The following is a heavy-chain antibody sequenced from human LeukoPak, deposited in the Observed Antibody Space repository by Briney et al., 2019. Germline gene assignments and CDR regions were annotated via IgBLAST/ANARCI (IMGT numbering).Heavy chain of an antibody. Sequence: GGSLRLSCAASGFIFSSYWMSWVRQAPGKGLEWVANIKEDGSEKHYVDSVKGRFIISRDNAKKSLYLQMNSLRAEDTAVYYCATHCTTGVRRIWGPFDNWGQGTMVTVSS. CDR3: ATHCTTGVRRIWGPFDN. CDR2: IKEDGSEK. J-gene: IGHJ3*02. CDR1: GFIFSSYW. V-gene: IGHV3-7*05. D-gene: IGHD2-8*01.